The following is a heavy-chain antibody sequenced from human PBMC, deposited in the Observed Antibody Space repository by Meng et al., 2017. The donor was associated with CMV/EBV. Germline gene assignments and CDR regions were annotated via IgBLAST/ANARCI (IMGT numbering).Heavy chain of an antibody. D-gene: IGHD2-2*01. J-gene: IGHJ6*02. V-gene: IGHV5-51*01. CDR2: IYPGDSDT. CDR1: GYSYTSYW. CDR3: VRVGVTAGNYYYGMDV. Sequence: GGSLRLSCKGSGYSYTSYWIGWVRQMPGKGLEWMGIIYPGDSDTRYSPSFQGQVTISADKAISTAYLQWSSLKASDTAMYYCVRVGVTAGNYYYGMDVWGQGTTVTVSS.